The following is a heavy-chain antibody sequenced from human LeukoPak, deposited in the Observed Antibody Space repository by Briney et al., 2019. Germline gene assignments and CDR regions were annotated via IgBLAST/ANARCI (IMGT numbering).Heavy chain of an antibody. D-gene: IGHD5-12*01. CDR2: INSDGSST. CDR3: ARDYSGYLPPR. J-gene: IGHJ4*02. CDR1: GFTFSSYW. Sequence: PGGSLRLSCAASGFTFSSYWMHWVRRAPGKGLVWVSRINSDGSSTSYADSVKGRFTISRDNAKNTLYLQMNSLRAEDTAVYYCARDYSGYLPPRWGQGTLVTVSS. V-gene: IGHV3-74*01.